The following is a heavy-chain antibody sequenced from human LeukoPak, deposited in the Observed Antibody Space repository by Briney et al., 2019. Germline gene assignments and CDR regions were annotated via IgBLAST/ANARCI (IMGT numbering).Heavy chain of an antibody. J-gene: IGHJ6*03. CDR2: ISGSGGST. Sequence: GGSLRLSCAASGFTFSSYALSWVRQAPGKGLEWVSAISGSGGSTYYADSVKGRFTISRDNSKNTLYLQMNSLRAEDTAVYYCAKKSAGSYNYYYHYMDGGGKGTTVTVSS. V-gene: IGHV3-23*01. CDR3: AKKSAGSYNYYYHYMDG. CDR1: GFTFSSYA. D-gene: IGHD3-10*01.